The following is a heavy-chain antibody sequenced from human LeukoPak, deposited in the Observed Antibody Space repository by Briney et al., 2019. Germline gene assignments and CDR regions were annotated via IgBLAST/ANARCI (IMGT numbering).Heavy chain of an antibody. D-gene: IGHD2-21*02. V-gene: IGHV3-48*03. Sequence: GGSLRLSCIGTGFTFSSDAMGWVRQAPGKGLEWVSYISGSGSTIYYADSVKGRFTISRDNAKNSLYLQMNSLRAEDTAVYYCARGNVVVTATYYFDYWGRGTLVTVSS. CDR1: GFTFSSDA. CDR2: ISGSGSTI. CDR3: ARGNVVVTATYYFDY. J-gene: IGHJ4*02.